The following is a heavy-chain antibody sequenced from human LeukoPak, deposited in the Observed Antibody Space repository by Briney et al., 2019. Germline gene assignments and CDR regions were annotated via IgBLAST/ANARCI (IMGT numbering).Heavy chain of an antibody. CDR1: GGSFSGYY. CDR3: ARRPCLARRSTSCYPISYGMDV. V-gene: IGHV4-34*01. Sequence: PSETLSLTCAVYGGSFSGYYWSWIRQPPGKGLEWIGEINHSGSTNYNPSLKSRVTISVDTSKNQFSLKLSSVTAADTAVYYCARRPCLARRSTSCYPISYGMDVWGQGTTVTVSS. J-gene: IGHJ6*02. D-gene: IGHD2-2*01. CDR2: INHSGST.